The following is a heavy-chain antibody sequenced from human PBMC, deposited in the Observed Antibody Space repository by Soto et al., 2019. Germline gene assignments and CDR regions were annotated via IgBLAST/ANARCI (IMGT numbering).Heavy chain of an antibody. V-gene: IGHV4-4*02. J-gene: IGHJ4*02. CDR3: AGPDYDSSGYYLVY. CDR1: GGSISSSNW. CDR2: IYHSGST. D-gene: IGHD3-22*01. Sequence: PSETLSLTCAVSGGSISSSNWWSWVRQPPGKGLEWIGEIYHSGSTNYNPSLKSRVTISVDKSKNQFSLKLSSVTAADTAVYYCAGPDYDSSGYYLVYWGQGTLVTVSS.